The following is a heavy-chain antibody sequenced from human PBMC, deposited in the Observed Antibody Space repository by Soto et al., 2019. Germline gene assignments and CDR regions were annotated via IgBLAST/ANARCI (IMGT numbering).Heavy chain of an antibody. D-gene: IGHD1-7*01. J-gene: IGHJ4*02. CDR3: GRGRSGELVVFY. CDR2: ISPNSGGT. CDR1: GYTFTGYY. Sequence: QVQLVQSGAEVKKSGASVKVSCKASGYTFTGYYIHWVRQAPGQGLEWMGEISPNSGGTKYAQEFQGRVTMTRDTSISTVYMELSNLSPDDTAVYYCGRGRSGELVVFYWGQGTLVTVYS. V-gene: IGHV1-2*02.